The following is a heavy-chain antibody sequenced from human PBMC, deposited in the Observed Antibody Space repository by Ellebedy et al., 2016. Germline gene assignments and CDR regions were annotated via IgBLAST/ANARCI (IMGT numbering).Heavy chain of an antibody. CDR3: ARHSSGYPLDY. J-gene: IGHJ4*02. Sequence: GESLKISXAASGFTFSDYYMSWIRQAPGKGLEWVSYISSSSSYIYYADSVKGRFTISRDNAKNSLYLQMNSLRAEDTAVYYCARHSSGYPLDYWGQGTLVTVSS. D-gene: IGHD3-22*01. CDR2: ISSSSSYI. CDR1: GFTFSDYY. V-gene: IGHV3-11*06.